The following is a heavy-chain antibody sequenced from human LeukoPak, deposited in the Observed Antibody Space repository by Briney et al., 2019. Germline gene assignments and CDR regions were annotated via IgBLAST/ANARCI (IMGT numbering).Heavy chain of an antibody. V-gene: IGHV4-30-2*01. D-gene: IGHD5-12*01. CDR3: ARAEGSSGYDLNFDY. Sequence: KASQTLSLTCAASGGSISSGGYSWSWIRQPPGKGLEWIGYIYHSGSTYYNPSLKSRVTISVDRSKNQFSLKLSSVTAADTAVYYCARAEGSSGYDLNFDYWGQGTLVTVSS. J-gene: IGHJ4*02. CDR2: IYHSGST. CDR1: GGSISSGGYS.